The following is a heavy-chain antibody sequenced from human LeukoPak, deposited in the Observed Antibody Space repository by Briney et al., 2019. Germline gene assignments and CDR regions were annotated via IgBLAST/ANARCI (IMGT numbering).Heavy chain of an antibody. CDR1: GGSIRSGGYS. J-gene: IGHJ6*02. V-gene: IGHV4-30-2*01. CDR3: ARDRAYCGGDCSHGMDV. Sequence: SETLSLTCAVSGGSIRSGGYSWSWIRQPPGKGLEWIGYIYHSGSTYYNPSLKSRVTISVDRSKDQFSLKLSSVTAADTAVYYCARDRAYCGGDCSHGMDVWGQGTTVTVSS. D-gene: IGHD2-21*02. CDR2: IYHSGST.